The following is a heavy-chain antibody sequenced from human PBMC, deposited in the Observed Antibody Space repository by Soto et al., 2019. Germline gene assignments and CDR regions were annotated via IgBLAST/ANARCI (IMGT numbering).Heavy chain of an antibody. CDR3: AKEMYPRTVLDSSSPWGDY. D-gene: IGHD6-6*01. J-gene: IGHJ4*02. V-gene: IGHV3-30*18. Sequence: GGSLRLSCAVSEFTFSDYGMHWVRQAPGKGLEWVAVMSYAGTYKYYADSVKGRFTISRDLSGNTLFLQMNSLRLEDTAVYFCAKEMYPRTVLDSSSPWGDYWGQGTLVTVSS. CDR1: EFTFSDYG. CDR2: MSYAGTYK.